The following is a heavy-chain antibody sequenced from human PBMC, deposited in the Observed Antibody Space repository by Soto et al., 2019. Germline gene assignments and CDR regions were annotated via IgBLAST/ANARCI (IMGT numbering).Heavy chain of an antibody. Sequence: GSLRLSGAASGFTFSSYSMSWVRQAPGKGLEWVSGFRTSGDGGTTYYADSVKGRFTISRDNSKNMLFLQMNSLRAEDTAIYYCAKKVNSGPGSQYFDYWGQGTLVTVSS. V-gene: IGHV3-23*01. CDR2: FRTSGDGGTT. CDR3: AKKVNSGPGSQYFDY. D-gene: IGHD3-10*01. CDR1: GFTFSSYS. J-gene: IGHJ4*02.